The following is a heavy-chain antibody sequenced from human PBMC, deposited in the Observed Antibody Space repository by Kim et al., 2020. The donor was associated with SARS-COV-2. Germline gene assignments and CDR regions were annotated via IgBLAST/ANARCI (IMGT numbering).Heavy chain of an antibody. J-gene: IGHJ4*02. CDR3: TTDGALRN. Sequence: GGSLRLSCAASGFTFTYAWMSWVRQAPGKGLEWVGRIKSKSDGGATDYATPVKGRFTISRDDSTNTVYLQMNSLKGDDTAVYYCTTDGALRNWGQGTLVTVSS. V-gene: IGHV3-15*01. CDR2: IKSKSDGGAT. D-gene: IGHD3-16*01. CDR1: GFTFTYAW.